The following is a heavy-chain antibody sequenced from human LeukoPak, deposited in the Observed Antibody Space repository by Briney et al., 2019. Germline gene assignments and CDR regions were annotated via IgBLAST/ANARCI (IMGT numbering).Heavy chain of an antibody. CDR3: ARDVHIVGAIPFDY. J-gene: IGHJ4*02. V-gene: IGHV1-8*01. D-gene: IGHD1-26*01. CDR2: MNPNSGNT. Sequence: GASVKVSCKASGYTFISYGISWVRQAPGQGLEWMGWMNPNSGNTGYAQKFQGRVTMTRNTSISTAYMELSSLRSEDTAVYYCARDVHIVGAIPFDYWGQGTLVTVSS. CDR1: GYTFISYG.